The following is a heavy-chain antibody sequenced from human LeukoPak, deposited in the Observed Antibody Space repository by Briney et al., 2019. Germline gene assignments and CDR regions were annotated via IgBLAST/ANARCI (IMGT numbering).Heavy chain of an antibody. D-gene: IGHD1-26*01. V-gene: IGHV3-48*03. CDR2: ISSSGSTI. CDR1: GFTFSSYE. CDR3: ARAFLVVGATSSDY. J-gene: IGHJ4*02. Sequence: PGGSLRLSCAASGFTFSSYEMNWVRQAPGKGLEWVSYISSSGSTIYYADSVKGRFTISRDNAKNSLYLQMNSLRAEDTAVYYCARAFLVVGATSSDYWGQGTLVTVSS.